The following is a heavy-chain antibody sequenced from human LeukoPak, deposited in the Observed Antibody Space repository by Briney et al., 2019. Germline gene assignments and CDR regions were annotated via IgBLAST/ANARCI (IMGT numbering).Heavy chain of an antibody. CDR2: TSYDGINK. D-gene: IGHD6-19*01. CDR3: AKTTLAVAGNFDY. CDR1: GFTFSRIA. V-gene: IGHV3-30*18. Sequence: TGGSLRLSCSASGFTFSRIAMHWVRQAPGKGLEWVAFTSYDGINKYYVDSVKGRFTISRDNSKNTLYLQMNSLRAEDTAVYFCAKTTLAVAGNFDYWGQGTLVTVSS. J-gene: IGHJ4*02.